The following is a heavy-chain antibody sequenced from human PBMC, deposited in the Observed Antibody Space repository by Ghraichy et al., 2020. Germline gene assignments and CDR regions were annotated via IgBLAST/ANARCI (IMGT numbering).Heavy chain of an antibody. D-gene: IGHD3-22*01. V-gene: IGHV3-23*01. CDR2: ISGSGGST. Sequence: GGYLRLSCAASGFTFSSYAMSWVRQAPGKGLEWVSAISGSGGSTYYADSVKGRFTISRDNSKNTLYLQMNSLRAEDTAVYYCAKFIYYDSSGYARYWGQGTLVTVSS. CDR1: GFTFSSYA. J-gene: IGHJ4*02. CDR3: AKFIYYDSSGYARY.